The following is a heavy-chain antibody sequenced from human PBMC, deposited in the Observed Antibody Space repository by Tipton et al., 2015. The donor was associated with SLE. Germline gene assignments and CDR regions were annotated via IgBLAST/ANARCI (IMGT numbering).Heavy chain of an antibody. CDR1: GGSFSGYY. Sequence: LRLSCAVYGGSFSGYYWSWIRQHPGKGLEWIGYIYYSGSTYYNPSLKSRVAISVDTSKNQFSLKLSSVTAADTAVYYCASYSSSYFDYWGQGTLVTVSS. CDR3: ASYSSSYFDY. V-gene: IGHV4-31*11. D-gene: IGHD6-6*01. J-gene: IGHJ4*02. CDR2: IYYSGST.